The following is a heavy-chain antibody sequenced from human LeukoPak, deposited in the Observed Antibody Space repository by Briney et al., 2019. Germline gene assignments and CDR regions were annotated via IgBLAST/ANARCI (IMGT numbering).Heavy chain of an antibody. J-gene: IGHJ4*02. Sequence: VASVKVSCKASGYTFISHTISWVRQAPGQGPEWMGWISVYNGNTNYAQKLQGRVTMTTDTSTSTAYMELRSLRSDDTAVYYCARGASRYYDSSYYFDYWGQGTLVTVSS. CDR1: GYTFISHT. D-gene: IGHD3-22*01. V-gene: IGHV1-18*01. CDR2: ISVYNGNT. CDR3: ARGASRYYDSSYYFDY.